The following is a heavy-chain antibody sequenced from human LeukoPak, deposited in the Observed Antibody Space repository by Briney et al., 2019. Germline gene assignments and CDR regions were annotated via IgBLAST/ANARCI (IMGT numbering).Heavy chain of an antibody. CDR2: IIPIFGTA. CDR1: GGTFSSYA. Sequence: ASVKVSCKASGGTFSSYAISWVRQAPGQGLEWMGGIIPIFGTANYAQKFQGRVTITADESTSTAYMELSSQRSEDTAVYYCARDRVLGDTIGYYYGMDVWGKGTTVTVSS. J-gene: IGHJ6*04. V-gene: IGHV1-69*13. D-gene: IGHD3-10*01. CDR3: ARDRVLGDTIGYYYGMDV.